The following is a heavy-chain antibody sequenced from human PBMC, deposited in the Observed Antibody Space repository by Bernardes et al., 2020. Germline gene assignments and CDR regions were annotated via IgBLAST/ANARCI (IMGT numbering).Heavy chain of an antibody. J-gene: IGHJ4*02. D-gene: IGHD3-10*01. CDR3: ASVTMVQGGFPFDY. Sequence: GGSLRLSCAASGFTFSSYSMNWVRQAPGKGLEWVSSISSSSSYIYYADSVKGRFTISRDNAKNSLYLQMNSLRAEDTAVYYCASVTMVQGGFPFDYWGQGTLVTVSS. CDR1: GFTFSSYS. V-gene: IGHV3-21*01. CDR2: ISSSSSYI.